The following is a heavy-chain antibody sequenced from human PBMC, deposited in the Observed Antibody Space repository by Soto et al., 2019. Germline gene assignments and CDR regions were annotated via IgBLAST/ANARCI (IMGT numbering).Heavy chain of an antibody. Sequence: QVRLVQSGAEVKKPGDSVSVSCKAPEYTFANHFIHWVRQAPGQGLEWMGIVNPSGGPTRYTQKFQGRVTMTRDTSTGTVYMVLSSLTSADTAVYYWAREGSYYFDSRIDYWGQGTLVTVSS. V-gene: IGHV1-46*01. CDR1: EYTFANHF. CDR2: VNPSGGPT. D-gene: IGHD3-10*01. J-gene: IGHJ4*02. CDR3: AREGSYYFDSRIDY.